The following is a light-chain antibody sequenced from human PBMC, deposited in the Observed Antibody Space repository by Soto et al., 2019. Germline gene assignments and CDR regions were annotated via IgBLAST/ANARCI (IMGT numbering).Light chain of an antibody. CDR1: SSDVGDYNS. CDR3: CSYAGTYTYV. CDR2: DVS. J-gene: IGLJ1*01. V-gene: IGLV2-11*01. Sequence: QSVLTQPRSVSGSPGQPVTISCTGTSSDVGDYNSVSWYQQHPGKAPKLMIYDVSKRPSGVPNRFSGSKSGNTASLTISGLQAEDEADYYCCSYAGTYTYVFGTGTKVTVL.